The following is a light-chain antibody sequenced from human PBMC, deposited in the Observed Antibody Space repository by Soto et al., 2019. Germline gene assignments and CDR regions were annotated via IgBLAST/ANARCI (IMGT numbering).Light chain of an antibody. J-gene: IGLJ3*02. CDR1: SSDVGGYNY. Sequence: QSALTQPASVSGSPGQSITISCTGTSSDVGGYNYVSWYQQHPGRPPKLLIFEVSNRPSGVPNRFSGSKSGNTASLTISGLQAEDEADYYCCSYAGSSTWVFGGGTKLTVL. CDR3: CSYAGSSTWV. CDR2: EVS. V-gene: IGLV2-23*02.